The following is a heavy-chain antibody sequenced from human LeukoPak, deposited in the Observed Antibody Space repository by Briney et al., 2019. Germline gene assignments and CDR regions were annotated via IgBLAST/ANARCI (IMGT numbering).Heavy chain of an antibody. D-gene: IGHD1-26*01. Sequence: GASVKVSFKASGYTFTSYGISWVRQPPGQGLEWMGWIIAWNGNTNYAQKLQGRVTMTTDTSTSTAYMELRRMTSDDTAVYYCARSGGSHPAIDSWGQGTLVTVSS. CDR1: GYTFTSYG. CDR2: IIAWNGNT. V-gene: IGHV1-18*01. J-gene: IGHJ4*02. CDR3: ARSGGSHPAIDS.